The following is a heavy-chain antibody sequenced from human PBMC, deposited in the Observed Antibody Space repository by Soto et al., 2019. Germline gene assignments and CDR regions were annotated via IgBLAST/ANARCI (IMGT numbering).Heavy chain of an antibody. CDR3: GRGSNFHWNY. V-gene: IGHV4-34*01. J-gene: IGHJ4*02. CDR2: IHHSGST. Sequence: PLETQRLTRGVVWGKFVDFCGRWIRQTPGQGLEWIGEIHHSGSTNYNPSLKSRVTISVDTSKNQFSLKLSSMTAADTDVYYCGRGSNFHWNYWGQGSLVTVSS. CDR1: WGKFVDFC. D-gene: IGHD7-27*01.